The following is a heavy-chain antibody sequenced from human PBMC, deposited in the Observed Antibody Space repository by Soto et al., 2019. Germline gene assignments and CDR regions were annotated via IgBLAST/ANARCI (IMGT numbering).Heavy chain of an antibody. CDR2: INSDGSST. CDR3: AREGTYYYDSSGYYYDRDAFDI. CDR1: GFTFSSYW. J-gene: IGHJ3*02. D-gene: IGHD3-22*01. V-gene: IGHV3-74*01. Sequence: EVQLVESGGGLVQPGGSLRLSCAASGFTFSSYWMHWVRQAPGKGLVWVSRINSDGSSTSYADSVKGRFTISRDNAKNTLYLQMNSLRAEDTAVYYCAREGTYYYDSSGYYYDRDAFDIWGQGTMVTVSS.